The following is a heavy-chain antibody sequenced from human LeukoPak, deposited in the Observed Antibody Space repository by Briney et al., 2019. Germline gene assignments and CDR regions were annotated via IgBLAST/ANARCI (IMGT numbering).Heavy chain of an antibody. CDR1: GFTFSSYS. Sequence: SGGSLRLSCAASGFTFSSYSMNWVRQAPGKGLEWVSYISSSSSTIYYADSVKGRFTVSRDNAKNTLYLQVNNLRAEDTAVYYCARGPNSNWSGLDFWGQGTLLTVSS. CDR2: ISSSSSTI. CDR3: ARGPNSNWSGLDF. V-gene: IGHV3-48*04. D-gene: IGHD6-6*01. J-gene: IGHJ4*02.